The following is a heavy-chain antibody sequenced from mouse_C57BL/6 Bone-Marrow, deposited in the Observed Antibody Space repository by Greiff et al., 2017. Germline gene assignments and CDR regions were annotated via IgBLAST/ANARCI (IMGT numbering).Heavy chain of an antibody. J-gene: IGHJ4*01. CDR2: IWRGGIT. CDR3: ARNPPNGDEAMDD. CDR1: GFSLTSYG. D-gene: IGHD2-13*01. V-gene: IGHV2-2*01. Sequence: QVQLKESGPGLVQPSQSLSITCTVSGFSLTSYGVHWVRQSPGKGLEWLGVIWRGGITDYNAAFISRLSISKDNSKSQVFFRMNRLQADDTAIYYCARNPPNGDEAMDDWGQGTSVTVAS.